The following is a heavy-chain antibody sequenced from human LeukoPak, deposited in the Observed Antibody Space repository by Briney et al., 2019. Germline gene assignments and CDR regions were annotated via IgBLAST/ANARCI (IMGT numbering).Heavy chain of an antibody. CDR1: GYTFTSYG. D-gene: IGHD2-8*01. V-gene: IGHV1-69*04. CDR2: IIPILGIA. J-gene: IGHJ3*02. CDR3: ARDVWVGDAFDI. Sequence: GASVTVSCKASGYTFTSYGISWVRQAPGQGLEWMGRIIPILGIANYAQKFQGRVTITADKSTSTAYMELSSLRSEDTAVYYCARDVWVGDAFDIWGQGTMVTVSS.